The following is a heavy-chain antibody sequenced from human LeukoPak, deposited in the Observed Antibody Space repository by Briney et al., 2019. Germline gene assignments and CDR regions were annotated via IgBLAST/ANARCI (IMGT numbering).Heavy chain of an antibody. J-gene: IGHJ5*02. CDR2: IYYSGST. V-gene: IGHV4-59*01. CDR1: GDSISSYY. CDR3: ARGRDWFDP. Sequence: PSETLSLTCTVSGDSISSYYWGWIRQPPGKGLEWIGYIYYSGSTNYNPSLKSRVTISVDTSKNQFSLKLSSVTAADTAVYYCARGRDWFDPWGQGTLVTVSS.